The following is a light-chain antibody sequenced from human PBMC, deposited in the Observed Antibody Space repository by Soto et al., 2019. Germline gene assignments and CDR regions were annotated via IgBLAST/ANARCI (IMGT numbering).Light chain of an antibody. CDR2: DAS. CDR1: QDIGNY. V-gene: IGKV1-33*01. J-gene: IGKJ4*01. CDR3: QQYDSVPLT. Sequence: DIQMTQSPSSLSASVGDRVSLTCQTSQDIGNYLNWYQQKPGEGPKLLIYDASKLEAGVPSKFSGGGSGTEFTFSISSLQPEDIATYYCQQYDSVPLTLGGGTKVEI.